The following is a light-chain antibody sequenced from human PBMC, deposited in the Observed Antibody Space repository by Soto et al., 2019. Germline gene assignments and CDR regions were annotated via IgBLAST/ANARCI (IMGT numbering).Light chain of an antibody. J-gene: IGLJ2*01. CDR1: SSDVGSYNL. CDR2: EGS. V-gene: IGLV2-23*01. Sequence: QSALTQPASVSGSPGQSITISCTGTSSDVGSYNLVSWYRQHPGKAPKLMIYEGSKRPSGVSNRFSGSKSGNTASLTISGLQAEDEADYYCCSYAGSSPVFGGGTKVTVL. CDR3: CSYAGSSPV.